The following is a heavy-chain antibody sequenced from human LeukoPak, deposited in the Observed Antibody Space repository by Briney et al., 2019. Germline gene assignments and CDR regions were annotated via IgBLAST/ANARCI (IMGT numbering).Heavy chain of an antibody. V-gene: IGHV1-18*01. J-gene: IGHJ5*02. CDR1: GYTFTSYG. CDR2: ISAYNGNT. D-gene: IGHD2-2*01. CDR3: ARVVPAAIRNWFDP. Sequence: ASVKVSCKASGYTFTSYGISWVRQAPGQGLEWMGWISAYNGNTNYAQKLQGRVTMTTDTSTSTGYMELRSLRSDDTAVYYCARVVPAAIRNWFDPWGQGTLVTVSS.